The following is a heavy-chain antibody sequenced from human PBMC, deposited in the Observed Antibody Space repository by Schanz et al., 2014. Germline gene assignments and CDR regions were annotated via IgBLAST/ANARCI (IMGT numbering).Heavy chain of an antibody. Sequence: YLVESGGCLIQPWGSLRLSCAASGFTVSDNYMTWVRQAPGKGLEWVSSIYINSGSTNYADSVKGRFIISRDSSKNTLFLQMNSLRAEDTAVYFCARDEGRDGYNLAFDVWGQGTLVTVSS. J-gene: IGHJ3*01. D-gene: IGHD5-12*01. CDR2: IYINSGST. CDR3: ARDEGRDGYNLAFDV. CDR1: GFTVSDNY. V-gene: IGHV3-53*01.